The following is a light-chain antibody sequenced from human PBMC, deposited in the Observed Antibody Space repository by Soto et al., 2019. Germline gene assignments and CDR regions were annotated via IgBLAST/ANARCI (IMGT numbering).Light chain of an antibody. CDR3: MQALQTPPWT. CDR2: LGS. V-gene: IGKV2-28*01. CDR1: QSLLHSNGYNY. Sequence: DIVMTQSPLSLPVTPGGPASISCRSSQSLLHSNGYNYLDWYLQKPGQSPQLLIYLGSNRASGVPDRFSGSGSGTDFTLKISRVEAEDVGVYYCMQALQTPPWTFGQGTKVDIK. J-gene: IGKJ1*01.